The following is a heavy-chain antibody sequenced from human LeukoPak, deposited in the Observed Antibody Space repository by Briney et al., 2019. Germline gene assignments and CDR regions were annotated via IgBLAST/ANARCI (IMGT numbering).Heavy chain of an antibody. CDR3: ARRYDILTEDWFDP. CDR1: GGSFSGYY. J-gene: IGHJ5*02. CDR2: INHSGST. Sequence: SETLSLTCAVYGGSFSGYYWSWIRQPPGKGLEWIGEINHSGSTNYNPFLKSRVTISVDTSKTQFSLKLSSVTAADTAVYYCARRYDILTEDWFDPWGQGTLVTVSA. V-gene: IGHV4-34*01. D-gene: IGHD3-9*01.